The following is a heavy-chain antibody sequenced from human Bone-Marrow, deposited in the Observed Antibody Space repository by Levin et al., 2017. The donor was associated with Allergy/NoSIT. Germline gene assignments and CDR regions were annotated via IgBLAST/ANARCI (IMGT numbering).Heavy chain of an antibody. CDR3: ARVPPDSSGFYYIDYYYYTMDV. J-gene: IGHJ6*02. D-gene: IGHD3-22*01. Sequence: LSLTCAASGFTFSSFSMNWVRQAPGKGLEWVSYISSSSTTIYYADSVKGRFTISRDNAKNSLFLQMNSLRDEDTAVYYCARVPPDSSGFYYIDYYYYTMDVWGQGTTVTVSS. CDR2: ISSSSTTI. CDR1: GFTFSSFS. V-gene: IGHV3-48*02.